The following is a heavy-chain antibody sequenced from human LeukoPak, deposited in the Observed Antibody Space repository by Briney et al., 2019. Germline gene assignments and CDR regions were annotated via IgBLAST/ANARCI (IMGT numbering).Heavy chain of an antibody. CDR1: GFVFSKYG. J-gene: IGHJ4*02. CDR2: IRSDGSET. CDR3: ARDRDWNKYFDY. V-gene: IGHV3-30*02. D-gene: IGHD2-21*01. Sequence: GGSLRLSCAASGFVFSKYGMHWVRQAPGKGQEWVAFIRSDGSETYYADSVRGRFALSRDNSKTTLFLQMNSLRLEDTAVYYCARDRDWNKYFDYWGQGTLVAV.